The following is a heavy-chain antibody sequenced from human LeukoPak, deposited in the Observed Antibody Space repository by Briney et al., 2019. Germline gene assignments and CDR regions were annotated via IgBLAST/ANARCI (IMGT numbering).Heavy chain of an antibody. V-gene: IGHV3-66*01. D-gene: IGHD3-22*01. CDR3: ARVPPTYYYDSSGYGDAFDI. CDR1: GFTVSSNY. J-gene: IGHJ3*02. Sequence: GGSLRLSCAASGFTVSSNYMSWVRQAPGKGLEWVSVIYSGGSTYYADSVKGRFTISRDNSKNTLYLQMNSLRAEDTAVYYCARVPPTYYYDSSGYGDAFDIWGQGTMVTVSS. CDR2: IYSGGST.